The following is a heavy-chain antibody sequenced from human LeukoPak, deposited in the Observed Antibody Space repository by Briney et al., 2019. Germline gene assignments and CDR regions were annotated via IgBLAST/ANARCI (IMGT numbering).Heavy chain of an antibody. CDR2: ISYDGSNK. D-gene: IGHD6-19*01. Sequence: GGSLRLSCAASGFTFSSYAMHWVRQAPGKGLEWVAVISYDGSNKYYADSVKGRFTISRDNSKNTLYLQMNSLRAEDTAVYYCARDLASSGRYGGDYWGQGTLVTVSS. CDR3: ARDLASSGRYGGDY. J-gene: IGHJ4*02. CDR1: GFTFSSYA. V-gene: IGHV3-30-3*01.